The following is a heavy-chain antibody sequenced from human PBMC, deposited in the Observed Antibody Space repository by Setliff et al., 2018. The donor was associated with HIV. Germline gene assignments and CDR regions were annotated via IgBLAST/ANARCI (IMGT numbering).Heavy chain of an antibody. J-gene: IGHJ4*02. CDR1: GGTFSTYA. CDR2: IIPIFGTA. CDR3: ARDPVSDNSATPYYLDY. D-gene: IGHD2-21*01. V-gene: IGHV1-69*13. Sequence: SVKVSCKASGGTFSTYAISWVRQAPGQGLEWMGGIIPIFGTANYDQRFQGRVTITADETTSTAYMELSSLRSEDTAVYFCARDPVSDNSATPYYLDYWGQGTLVTVSS.